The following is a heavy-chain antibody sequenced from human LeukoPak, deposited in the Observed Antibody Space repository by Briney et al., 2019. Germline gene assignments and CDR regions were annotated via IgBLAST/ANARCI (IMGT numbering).Heavy chain of an antibody. CDR2: ISYDGSNK. CDR3: ASVEDGYTYYYGMDV. CDR1: GFTFSSYA. Sequence: PGGSLRLSCAASGFTFSSYAMHWVRQAPGKGLEWVAVISYDGSNKYYADSVKGRFTISRDNSKNTLYLQMNSLRAEDTAVYYCASVEDGYTYYYGMDVWGQGTTVTVSS. V-gene: IGHV3-30*04. J-gene: IGHJ6*02. D-gene: IGHD5-24*01.